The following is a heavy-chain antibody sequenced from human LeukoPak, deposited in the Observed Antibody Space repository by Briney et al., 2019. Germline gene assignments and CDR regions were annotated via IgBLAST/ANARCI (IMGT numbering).Heavy chain of an antibody. D-gene: IGHD3-10*01. Sequence: SGGSLRLSCAASGFTFSSYSMNWVRQAPGKGLEWVSSISSSGSYIYYADSVKGRFTISRDNAKNSLYLQMNSLRAEDTAVYYCARDTGERSSEVSWFDPWGQGTLVTVSS. CDR3: ARDTGERSSEVSWFDP. CDR2: ISSSGSYI. CDR1: GFTFSSYS. J-gene: IGHJ5*02. V-gene: IGHV3-21*01.